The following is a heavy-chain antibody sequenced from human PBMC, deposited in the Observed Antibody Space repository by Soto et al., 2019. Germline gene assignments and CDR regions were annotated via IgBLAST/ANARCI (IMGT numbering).Heavy chain of an antibody. Sequence: SETLSLTCAVYGGSFSGYYCSWIRQPPGKGLEWIGEINHSGSTNYNPSLKSRVTISVDTSKNQFSLKLSSVTAADTAVYYCARSKLGYCSSTSCYGRLNWFYPWGQGTLVTVSS. CDR2: INHSGST. CDR3: ARSKLGYCSSTSCYGRLNWFYP. CDR1: GGSFSGYY. D-gene: IGHD2-2*01. V-gene: IGHV4-34*01. J-gene: IGHJ5*02.